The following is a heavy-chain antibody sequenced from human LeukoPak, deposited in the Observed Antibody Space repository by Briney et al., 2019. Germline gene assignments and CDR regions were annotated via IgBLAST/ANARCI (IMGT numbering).Heavy chain of an antibody. D-gene: IGHD4-17*01. V-gene: IGHV4-31*03. J-gene: IGHJ4*02. CDR1: GGSISSGGYY. CDR3: ASSPGLNTVTLGAPTQAFDY. CDR2: IYYSGST. Sequence: PSETLSLTCTVSGGSISSGGYYWSWIRQHPGKGLEWIGYIYYSGSTYYNPSLKSRVTISVDTSKNQFSLKLSSVTAADTAVYYCASSPGLNTVTLGAPTQAFDYWGQGTLVTVSS.